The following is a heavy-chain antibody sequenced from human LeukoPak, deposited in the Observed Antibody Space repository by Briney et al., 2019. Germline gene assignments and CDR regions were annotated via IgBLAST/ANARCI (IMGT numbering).Heavy chain of an antibody. CDR1: GFTFSSYG. V-gene: IGHV3-30*03. D-gene: IGHD5-18*01. J-gene: IGHJ4*02. CDR2: ISYDGSNK. CDR3: ASDKLEYSYGHGGGFDY. Sequence: GGSLRLSCAASGFTFSSYGMHWVRQAPGKGLEWVAVISYDGSNKYYADSVKGRFTISRDNSKNTLYLQMNSLRAEDTAVYYCASDKLEYSYGHGGGFDYWGQGTLVTVSS.